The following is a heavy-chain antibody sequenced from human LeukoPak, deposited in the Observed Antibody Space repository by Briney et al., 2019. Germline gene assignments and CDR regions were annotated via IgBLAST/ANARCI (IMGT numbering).Heavy chain of an antibody. Sequence: ASVKVSCKASGYTFTSYYIHWVRQAPGQGLEWMGIINPSGGSTSYAQKFQGRVTMTTDTSTSTAYMELRSLRSDDTAVYYCAIWASGWFDPWGQGTLVTVSS. CDR3: AIWASGWFDP. CDR2: INPSGGST. D-gene: IGHD6-6*01. CDR1: GYTFTSYY. J-gene: IGHJ5*02. V-gene: IGHV1-46*01.